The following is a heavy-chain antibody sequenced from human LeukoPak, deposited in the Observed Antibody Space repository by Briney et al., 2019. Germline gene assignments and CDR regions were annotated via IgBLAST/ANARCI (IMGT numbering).Heavy chain of an antibody. CDR3: ARGEIAAAANSGAFDV. CDR1: GYTFTNYW. D-gene: IGHD6-13*01. CDR2: IYPGDSDT. Sequence: GESLKISCKGSGYTFTNYWIGWVRQMPGKGLEFMGIIYPGDSDTRYSPSFQGQVTISVDKSISTAYLQWSSLKASDTAMYYCARGEIAAAANSGAFDVWGQGTMVIVSS. V-gene: IGHV5-51*01. J-gene: IGHJ3*01.